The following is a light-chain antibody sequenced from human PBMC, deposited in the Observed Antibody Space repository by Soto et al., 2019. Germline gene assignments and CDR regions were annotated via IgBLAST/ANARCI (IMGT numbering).Light chain of an antibody. CDR2: ASS. J-gene: IGKJ1*01. CDR3: QKYNSVPWT. V-gene: IGKV1-27*01. Sequence: DIQMTQSPSSLSASVGDRVTITCRASQVISNYLAWYQQKPGKAPKLLIYASSTLQSGVPSRFSGSGSGTDVTLTISSLQPEDVATYYCQKYNSVPWTFGQGTKVEIK. CDR1: QVISNY.